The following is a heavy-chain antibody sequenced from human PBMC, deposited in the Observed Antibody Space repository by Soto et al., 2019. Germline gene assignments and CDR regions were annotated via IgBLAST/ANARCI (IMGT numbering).Heavy chain of an antibody. D-gene: IGHD4-17*01. Sequence: QLQLQESGPRLVKPSETLSLTCTVSGASISGSTYYWGWIRQPPGKGLEWIGTIFYTGTTHFNPSLQSRVPLSVDTSKNQFSLHLRSVTAADTAVYYCARHDYGDGFAYWGQGTLVTVSS. J-gene: IGHJ4*02. CDR1: GASISGSTYY. CDR2: IFYTGTT. CDR3: ARHDYGDGFAY. V-gene: IGHV4-39*01.